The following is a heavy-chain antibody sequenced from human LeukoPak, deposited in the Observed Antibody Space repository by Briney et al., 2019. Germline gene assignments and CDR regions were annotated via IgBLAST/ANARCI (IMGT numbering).Heavy chain of an antibody. Sequence: GGSLRLSCTASGSNFRTSWMSWVRQSPAKGLEFLANIRYDGTVKNYVDSVKGRFTISRDNPRNSVYLQMDSLRAEDTGLYYCARDPDSSSFDYWGQGALVTVSS. CDR3: ARDPDSSSFDY. CDR1: GSNFRTSW. CDR2: IRYDGTVK. J-gene: IGHJ4*02. D-gene: IGHD6-13*01. V-gene: IGHV3-7*01.